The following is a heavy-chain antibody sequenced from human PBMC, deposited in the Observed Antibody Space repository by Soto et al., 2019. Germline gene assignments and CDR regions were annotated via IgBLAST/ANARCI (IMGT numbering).Heavy chain of an antibody. Sequence: PSGTLSLTCAVSGGSISSSSYYWGWIRQSPGKGLEWIGNIYSSGSTYCNTSLKSRVTISADTSKNQFSLTLRFVAAAGMAVYYCARGRIDREWFDPWGQGTLVTVSS. V-gene: IGHV4-39*01. CDR1: GGSISSSSYY. J-gene: IGHJ5*02. CDR3: ARGRIDREWFDP. CDR2: IYSSGST.